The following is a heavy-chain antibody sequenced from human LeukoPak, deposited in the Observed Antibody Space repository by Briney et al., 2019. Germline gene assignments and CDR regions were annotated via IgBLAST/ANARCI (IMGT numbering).Heavy chain of an antibody. CDR1: GFTFSSYA. Sequence: GGSLRLSCAASGFTFSSYAMSWVRQAPGKGLEWVSGISGSDGSTYYADSVKGRFTISRDYSKNTLYVLMNSLRAEDTAVYYCAKARGFCSGGSCYNPFDPWGQGTLVTVSS. CDR2: ISGSDGST. D-gene: IGHD2-15*01. CDR3: AKARGFCSGGSCYNPFDP. J-gene: IGHJ5*02. V-gene: IGHV3-23*01.